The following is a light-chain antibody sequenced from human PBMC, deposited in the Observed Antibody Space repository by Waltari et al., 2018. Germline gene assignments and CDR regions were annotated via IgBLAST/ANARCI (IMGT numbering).Light chain of an antibody. J-gene: IGLJ2*01. V-gene: IGLV1-40*01. Sequence: QSVLTQPPSVSGAPGQRVAISCTGSGSNIGAGYDSHWYQQHPGKAPKLLIYGVNNRPLGVPDRFSGSQFGTSASLAITGLQAEDEADYYCQSYDPSLSVVFGGGTKLTVL. CDR3: QSYDPSLSVV. CDR2: GVN. CDR1: GSNIGAGYD.